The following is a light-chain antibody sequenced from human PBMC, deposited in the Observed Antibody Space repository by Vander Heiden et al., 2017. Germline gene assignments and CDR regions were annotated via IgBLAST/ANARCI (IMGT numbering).Light chain of an antibody. CDR3: QQYYTTPYT. V-gene: IGKV4-1*01. CDR1: QRVLYSSNNENY. CDR2: WAS. J-gene: IGKJ2*01. Sequence: VTIQSPDPLAPSLGVRATTPRKPSQRVLYSSNNENYLVWYQQKPGQPPKLLIYWASTRESGVPDRFSGSASGTDFTLTISSLQAEDVAVYYCQQYYTTPYTFGQGTKLEIK.